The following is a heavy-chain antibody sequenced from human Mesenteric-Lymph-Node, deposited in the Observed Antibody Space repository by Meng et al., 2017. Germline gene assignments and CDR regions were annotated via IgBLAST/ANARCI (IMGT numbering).Heavy chain of an antibody. Sequence: QVQLVQSGTEMKKPGASVKVSCKASGYTFTTYAMHWVRQAPGQRLEWMGWINAGNGNTKYSQNFQARITFSRDTSANTAYMELSSLRSEDTAVYFCARGWENGYSHFDYWGQGTLVTVSS. CDR1: GYTFTTYA. CDR2: INAGNGNT. J-gene: IGHJ4*02. D-gene: IGHD3-22*01. CDR3: ARGWENGYSHFDY. V-gene: IGHV1-3*01.